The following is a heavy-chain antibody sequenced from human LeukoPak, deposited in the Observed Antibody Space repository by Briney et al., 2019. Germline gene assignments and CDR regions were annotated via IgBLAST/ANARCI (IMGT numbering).Heavy chain of an antibody. CDR1: GYSFTSYW. CDR2: IYPGDSDT. D-gene: IGHD3-10*01. J-gene: IGHJ3*02. Sequence: PGESLKISCKGSGYSFTSYWIGWVRQMPGKGLEWMGIIYPGDSDTRYSPSFQGQVTISADKSISTAYLQWSSLKASDTAMYYCARLHQMVRGVTHDAFDIWGQGTMVTVSS. V-gene: IGHV5-51*01. CDR3: ARLHQMVRGVTHDAFDI.